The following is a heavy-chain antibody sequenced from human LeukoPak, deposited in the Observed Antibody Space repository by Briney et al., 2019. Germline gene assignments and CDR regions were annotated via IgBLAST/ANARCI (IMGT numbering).Heavy chain of an antibody. V-gene: IGHV3-7*01. CDR3: VSDLGSGGL. D-gene: IGHD3-10*01. CDR2: IKKDGSEK. J-gene: IGHJ6*02. Sequence: PGGSLRLSCEASGFTFSNYWMSWVRQAPGKGLEWAVDIKKDGSEKHYVGSVKGRFTISRDNAEKSLYLQMNSLRGEDTAMYYCVSDLGSGGLWGQGTTVTVSS. CDR1: GFTFSNYW.